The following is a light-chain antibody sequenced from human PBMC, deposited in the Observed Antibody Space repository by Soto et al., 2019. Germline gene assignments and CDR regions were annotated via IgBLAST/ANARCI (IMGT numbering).Light chain of an antibody. CDR2: DAS. Sequence: EIVLTQSPATLSLSPGERATLSCRASQSVSSYLAWYQQKPGQAPRLLIYDASNRATGIPARFSGSGSGTDFTLAISSLEPEDFAVYYGQHRSTAGTFGGGTKVEIK. J-gene: IGKJ4*01. V-gene: IGKV3-11*01. CDR1: QSVSSY. CDR3: QHRSTAGT.